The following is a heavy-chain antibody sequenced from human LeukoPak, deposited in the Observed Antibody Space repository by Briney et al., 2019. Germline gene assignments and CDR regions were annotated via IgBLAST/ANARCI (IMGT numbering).Heavy chain of an antibody. Sequence: GGSLRLSCAASGFTFSSYWMSWVRQAPGKGLEWVANIKQDGSEKYYVDSVKGRFTISRDNAKNSLYLQMNSLRAEDTAVYYCARADECGGDCYWGAFDIWGQGTMVTVSS. V-gene: IGHV3-7*01. CDR1: GFTFSSYW. D-gene: IGHD2-21*02. CDR3: ARADECGGDCYWGAFDI. CDR2: IKQDGSEK. J-gene: IGHJ3*02.